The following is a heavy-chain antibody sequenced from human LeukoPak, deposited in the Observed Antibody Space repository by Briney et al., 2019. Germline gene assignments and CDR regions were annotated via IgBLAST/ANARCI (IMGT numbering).Heavy chain of an antibody. D-gene: IGHD3-9*01. J-gene: IGHJ5*02. V-gene: IGHV1-8*01. CDR1: GYTFTSYD. CDR3: ARGPVLRYFDWLSLSSGWFDP. CDR2: MNPNSGNT. Sequence: ASVKVSCKASGYTFTSYDINWMRQATGQGLEWMGWMNPNSGNTGYAQKFQGRVTMTRNTSISTAYMELSSLRSEDTAVYYCARGPVLRYFDWLSLSSGWFDPWGQGTLVTVSS.